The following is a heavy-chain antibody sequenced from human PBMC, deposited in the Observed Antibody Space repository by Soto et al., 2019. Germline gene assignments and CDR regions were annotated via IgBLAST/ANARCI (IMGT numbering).Heavy chain of an antibody. CDR1: GGSFISYS. Sequence: QVQLVQSGAEVKKPGSSVKVSCEASGGSFISYSFTWVRQAPGQGLEWMGRIIPIQGTASYALKFQDRVTITADRSTKTVYMELRSLRPEDTALYFCAKRLLFVDHAYMDVWGKGTTVTVSS. J-gene: IGHJ6*03. CDR2: IIPIQGTA. V-gene: IGHV1-69*08. D-gene: IGHD2-21*01. CDR3: AKRLLFVDHAYMDV.